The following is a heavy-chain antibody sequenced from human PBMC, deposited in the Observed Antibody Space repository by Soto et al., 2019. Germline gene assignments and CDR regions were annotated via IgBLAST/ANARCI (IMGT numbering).Heavy chain of an antibody. CDR2: IFHGGST. D-gene: IGHD2-2*01. CDR1: GGPIPLGDDS. V-gene: IGHV4-30-2*01. CDR3: ARGRVVVPAAVMFNCLDP. J-gene: IGHJ5*02. Sequence: TLSLTCAISGGPIPLGDDSWNWIRQPPGKGLEWIGYIFHGGSTYYNPSLRSRVTISVDRSRTQFSLKMSYVTAADTAVYYCARGRVVVPAAVMFNCLDPWGQGALVTVSS.